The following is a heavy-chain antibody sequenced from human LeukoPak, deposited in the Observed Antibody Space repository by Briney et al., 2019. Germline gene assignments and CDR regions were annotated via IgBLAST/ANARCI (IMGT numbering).Heavy chain of an antibody. CDR1: GGSISSYY. D-gene: IGHD3-22*01. CDR3: AREDYDSPFDY. J-gene: IGHJ4*02. V-gene: IGHV4-59*12. Sequence: SETLSLTCTVSGGSISSYYWNWIRQPPGKGLEWIGYIFYSGRTNYNPSLKSRVTISVDTSKNWFSLKLSSVTAADTAVYYCAREDYDSPFDYWGQGTLVTVSS. CDR2: IFYSGRT.